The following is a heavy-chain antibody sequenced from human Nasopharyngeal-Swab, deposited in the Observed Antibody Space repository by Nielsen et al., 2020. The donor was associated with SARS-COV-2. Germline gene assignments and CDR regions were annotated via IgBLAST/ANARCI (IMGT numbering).Heavy chain of an antibody. J-gene: IGHJ5*02. CDR3: AKGYSGYPRNNWFDP. CDR2: ISGSGGST. CDR1: GFTFSSYA. D-gene: IGHD5-12*01. Sequence: GASLKISCAASGFTFSSYAMSWVRQAPGKGLEWVSAISGSGGSTYYADSVKGRFTISRDNSKNTLYLQMNSLRAEDTAVYYCAKGYSGYPRNNWFDPRGQGTLVTVSS. V-gene: IGHV3-23*01.